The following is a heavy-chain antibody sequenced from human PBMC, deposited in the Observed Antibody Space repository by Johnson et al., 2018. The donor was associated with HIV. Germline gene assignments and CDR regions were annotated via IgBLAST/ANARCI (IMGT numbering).Heavy chain of an antibody. J-gene: IGHJ3*02. CDR3: ARGHSGSYYYDAFDI. V-gene: IGHV3-66*03. CDR1: GLNVSSTY. D-gene: IGHD1-26*01. Sequence: VQLVESGGGLIQPGGSLRLSCAASGLNVSSTYMSWVRQAPGKGLEWVSVMYRGGSTYYPDSVKDRFTISRDNSKNTLYLQMGSLRAEDMAVYYCARGHSGSYYYDAFDIWGQGTIVTVSS. CDR2: MYRGGST.